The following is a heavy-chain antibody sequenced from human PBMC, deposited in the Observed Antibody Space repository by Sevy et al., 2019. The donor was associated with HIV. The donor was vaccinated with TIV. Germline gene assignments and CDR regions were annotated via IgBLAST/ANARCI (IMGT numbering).Heavy chain of an antibody. Sequence: SETLSLTCTVSGGSVSSGSYYWSWIRQPPGKGLEWIGYIYYSGSTNYHPSLKSRVTISVDTSKNQFSLKLSSVTAADTAVYYCARDRSGWYSGVSRWFDPWGQGTLVTVSS. CDR2: IYYSGST. V-gene: IGHV4-61*01. D-gene: IGHD6-19*01. J-gene: IGHJ5*02. CDR1: GGSVSSGSYY. CDR3: ARDRSGWYSGVSRWFDP.